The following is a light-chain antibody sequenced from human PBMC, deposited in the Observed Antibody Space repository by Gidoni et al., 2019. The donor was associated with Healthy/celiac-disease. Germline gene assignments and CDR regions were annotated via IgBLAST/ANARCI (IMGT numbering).Light chain of an antibody. CDR2: YAS. CDR3: QVWDSSSDHPVV. V-gene: IGLV3-21*04. Sequence: SYVLTQPPSVSVAPGKTARITCGGNNIGSKSVHWYQQKPGQAPVLVIYYASDRPSGIPERFSGSNSGNTATLTISRVEAGDEADYYCQVWDSSSDHPVVFGGGTKLTVL. CDR1: NIGSKS. J-gene: IGLJ2*01.